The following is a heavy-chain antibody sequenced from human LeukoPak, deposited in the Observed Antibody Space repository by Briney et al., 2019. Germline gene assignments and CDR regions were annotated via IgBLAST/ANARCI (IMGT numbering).Heavy chain of an antibody. V-gene: IGHV4-61*02. Sequence: PSETLSLTCTVSGGSISSGSYYWSWIRQPAGKGLEWIGRIYTSGSTNYNPSLKSRVTISIDTSKNQFSLKLNSVTATDTAVYYCARRAPFGGGVWGKGTTVTVSS. CDR2: IYTSGST. D-gene: IGHD3-3*01. CDR3: ARRAPFGGGV. CDR1: GGSISSGSYY. J-gene: IGHJ6*04.